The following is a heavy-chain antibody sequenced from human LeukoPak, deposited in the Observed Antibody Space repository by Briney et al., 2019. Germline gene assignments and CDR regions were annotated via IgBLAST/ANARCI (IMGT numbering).Heavy chain of an antibody. CDR2: INAGNGNT. Sequence: ASVKVSCKASGYTFTTYAMHWVRQAPGQRLEWMGWINAGNGNTKYSQKFQARVTITRDTSASTAYMELSSLRSEGTAVYYCARDPIGSRWPYYFDYWGQGTLVTVSS. V-gene: IGHV1-3*01. D-gene: IGHD6-13*01. CDR3: ARDPIGSRWPYYFDY. CDR1: GYTFTTYA. J-gene: IGHJ4*02.